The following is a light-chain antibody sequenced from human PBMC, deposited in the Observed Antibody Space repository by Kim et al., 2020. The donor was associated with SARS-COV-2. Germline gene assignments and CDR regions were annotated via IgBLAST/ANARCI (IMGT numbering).Light chain of an antibody. CDR3: QQLNSYLT. CDR1: QGISSY. Sequence: SAPVGDRVTITCRASQGISSYLAWYQQKPGKAPKLLIYAASTLQSGVPSRFSGSGSGTDFTLTISSLQPEDFATYYCQQLNSYLTFGPGTKVDIK. J-gene: IGKJ3*01. V-gene: IGKV1-9*01. CDR2: AAS.